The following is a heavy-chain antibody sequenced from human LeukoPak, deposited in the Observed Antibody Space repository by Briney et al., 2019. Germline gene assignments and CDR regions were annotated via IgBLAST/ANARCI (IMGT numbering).Heavy chain of an antibody. CDR1: GGSISSYY. CDR3: ARDTINGANDY. CDR2: IYYSGST. J-gene: IGHJ4*02. V-gene: IGHV4-59*01. D-gene: IGHD2-8*01. Sequence: PSETLSLTCTVSGGSISSYYWSWIRQPPGKGLEWIGYIYYSGSTNYNPSLKSRVTISVDTSKNQFSLKLTSVTAADTAVYYCARDTINGANDYWGRGTLVTVSS.